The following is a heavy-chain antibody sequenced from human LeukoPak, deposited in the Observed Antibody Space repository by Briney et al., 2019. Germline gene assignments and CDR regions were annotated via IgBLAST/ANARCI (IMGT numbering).Heavy chain of an antibody. Sequence: ASVTVSFTASGGTFISYAISWVRQAPGQGLEWMGGIIPIFGTANYAQKFQGRVTITADESTSTAYMELSSLRSEDTAVYYCARDYYSSSTRYFDYWGQGTLVTVSS. CDR3: ARDYYSSSTRYFDY. CDR2: IIPIFGTA. CDR1: GGTFISYA. J-gene: IGHJ4*02. D-gene: IGHD6-6*01. V-gene: IGHV1-69*13.